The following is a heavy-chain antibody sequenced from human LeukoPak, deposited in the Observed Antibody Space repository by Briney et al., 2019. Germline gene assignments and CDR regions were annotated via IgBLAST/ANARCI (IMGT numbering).Heavy chain of an antibody. CDR1: GFTFSSYG. CDR2: ISRSSTYI. D-gene: IGHD3-22*01. J-gene: IGHJ4*02. Sequence: GGSLRLSCAASGFTFSSYGMSWVRQAPGKGLEWVSSISRSSTYIYYADSLRGRFTISRDNARNSLYLQMNSLRAEDTAVYYCARDWGHDNSAYYSFDYWGQGTLVTVSS. CDR3: ARDWGHDNSAYYSFDY. V-gene: IGHV3-21*01.